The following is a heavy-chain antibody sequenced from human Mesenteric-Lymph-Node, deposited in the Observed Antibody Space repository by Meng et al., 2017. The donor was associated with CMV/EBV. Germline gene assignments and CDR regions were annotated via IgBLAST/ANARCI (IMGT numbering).Heavy chain of an antibody. D-gene: IGHD3-9*01. J-gene: IGHJ4*02. CDR1: GFTFSSYS. V-gene: IGHV3-21*01. CDR3: ARVGYFDRYYFDY. CDR2: ISRSSSYM. Sequence: GESLKISCAASGFTFSSYSMNWVRQAPGKGLEWVSSISRSSSYMYYADSVKGRFTISRDMSKNTLFLQMNSVRPEDTAVYYCARVGYFDRYYFDYWGQGTLVTVSS.